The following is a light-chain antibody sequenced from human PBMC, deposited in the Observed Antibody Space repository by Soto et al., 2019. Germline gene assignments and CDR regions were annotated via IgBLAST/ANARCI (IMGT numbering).Light chain of an antibody. CDR1: SSDVGGYNY. CDR3: SSYADRNNVL. Sequence: QSVLTQPPSASESPGQLVTISCTGTSSDVGGYNYVSWYQQHPGKAPKLMIYEVSKRPSGVPDRFSGSKSGNTASLTVSGLQAEEEAVCYCSSYADRNNVLSGGGTKLPVL. J-gene: IGLJ2*01. V-gene: IGLV2-8*01. CDR2: EVS.